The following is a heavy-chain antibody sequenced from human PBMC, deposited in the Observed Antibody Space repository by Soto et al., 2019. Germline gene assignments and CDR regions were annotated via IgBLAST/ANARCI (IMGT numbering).Heavy chain of an antibody. V-gene: IGHV1-3*01. J-gene: IGHJ5*02. CDR2: INAGNGNT. D-gene: IGHD6-6*01. CDR1: GYTFTSYA. Sequence: GASVKVSCKASGYTFTSYAMHWVPQAPGQRLEWMGWINAGNGNTLYSQKFQGRVTITRDTYASTAYMELSSLRSEDTAVYYCAMGYSSSPLGWFDPWGQGTLVTVSS. CDR3: AMGYSSSPLGWFDP.